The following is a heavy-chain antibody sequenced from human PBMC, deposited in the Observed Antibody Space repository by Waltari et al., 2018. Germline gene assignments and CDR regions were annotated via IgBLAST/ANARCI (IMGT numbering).Heavy chain of an antibody. Sequence: QVQLQQWGAGLLKPSETLSLTCAVYGGSFSGYYWSWIRQPPGTGLEWIGEINHSGSTNYNPSLKSRVTISVDTSKNQFSLKLSSVTAADTAVYYCARGSRKGYCSGGSCHLPGYWGQGTLVTVSS. V-gene: IGHV4-34*01. J-gene: IGHJ4*02. CDR1: GGSFSGYY. CDR2: INHSGST. D-gene: IGHD2-15*01. CDR3: ARGSRKGYCSGGSCHLPGY.